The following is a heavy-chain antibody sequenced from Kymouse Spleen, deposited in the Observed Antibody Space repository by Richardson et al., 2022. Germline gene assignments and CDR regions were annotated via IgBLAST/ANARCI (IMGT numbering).Heavy chain of an antibody. Sequence: EVQLVESGGGLVQPGRSLRLSCAASGFTFDDYAMHWVRQAPGKGLEWVSGISWNSGSIGYADSVKGRFTISRDNAKNSLYLQMNSLRAEDTALYYCAKDKRTGTTGYYYGMDVWGQGTTVTVSS. V-gene: IGHV3-9*01. J-gene: IGHJ6*02. CDR1: GFTFDDYA. CDR3: AKDKRTGTTGYYYGMDV. D-gene: IGHD1-1*01,IGHD1-20*01. CDR2: ISWNSGSI.